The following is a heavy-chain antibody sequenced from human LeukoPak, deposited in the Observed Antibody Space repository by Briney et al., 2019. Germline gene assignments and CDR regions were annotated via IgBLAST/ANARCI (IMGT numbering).Heavy chain of an antibody. Sequence: SETLSPTCAVFGGSFSGYYWNWIRQPPGKGLEWIGEINHSGSTNYNPSLESRVTLSVDTSKNQFSLNLTSVTAADTAMYYCARSTTAYYDKVSLSHWGQGTLVTVSS. CDR1: GGSFSGYY. D-gene: IGHD3-22*01. J-gene: IGHJ4*02. V-gene: IGHV4-34*01. CDR3: ARSTTAYYDKVSLSH. CDR2: INHSGST.